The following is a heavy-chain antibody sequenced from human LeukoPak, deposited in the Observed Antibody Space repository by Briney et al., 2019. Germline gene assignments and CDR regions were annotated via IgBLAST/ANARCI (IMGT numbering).Heavy chain of an antibody. Sequence: PSETLSLTCTVSGGSISSYYWSWIRQPPGKGLEWVSYISSSSSTIYYADSVKGRFTISRDNAKNSLYLQMNSLRDEDTAVYYCARAEPNGDYAGAFGIWGQGTMVTVSS. CDR2: ISSSSSTI. V-gene: IGHV3-48*02. J-gene: IGHJ3*02. D-gene: IGHD4-17*01. CDR1: GGSISSYY. CDR3: ARAEPNGDYAGAFGI.